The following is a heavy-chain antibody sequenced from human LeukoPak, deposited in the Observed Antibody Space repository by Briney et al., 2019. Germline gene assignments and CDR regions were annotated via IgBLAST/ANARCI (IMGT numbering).Heavy chain of an antibody. CDR1: GGTVISGSYY. V-gene: IGHV4-61*01. CDR2: IYYSGSI. D-gene: IGHD3-10*01. Sequence: PSETLSLTCTVSGGTVISGSYYWNWIRQPPGKPLRGIGYIYYSGSINYNPSLKSRVTISMDTSKMQFSLKLNSVTAADTAVYYCAREKRTYNFGSGSQGFDYWGQGTLVTVSS. J-gene: IGHJ4*02. CDR3: AREKRTYNFGSGSQGFDY.